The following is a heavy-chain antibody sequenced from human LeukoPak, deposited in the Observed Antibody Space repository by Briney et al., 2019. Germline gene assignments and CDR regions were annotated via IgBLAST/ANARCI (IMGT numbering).Heavy chain of an antibody. J-gene: IGHJ6*02. CDR3: ASVDRAIVHYYGMDV. Sequence: PGGSLRPSCAASGFTFSSYWMSWVRQAPGKGLEWVANRKQDGSETYHVDSVKGRFTISRDNARNSLYLQMNSLRAEDTAVYYCASVDRAIVHYYGMDVWGQGTTVTVSS. D-gene: IGHD5-18*01. CDR2: RKQDGSET. CDR1: GFTFSSYW. V-gene: IGHV3-7*01.